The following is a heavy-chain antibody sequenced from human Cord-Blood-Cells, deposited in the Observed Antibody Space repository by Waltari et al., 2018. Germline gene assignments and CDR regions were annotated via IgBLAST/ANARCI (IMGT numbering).Heavy chain of an antibody. CDR2: IYHSGST. J-gene: IGHJ3*02. CDR1: GYSISSGYY. D-gene: IGHD6-6*01. CDR3: AREYRPSIAARKGGHDAFDI. V-gene: IGHV4-38-2*02. Sequence: QVQLQESGPGLVKPSETLSLTCTVSGYSISSGYYWGWLRQPPGKGLEWIGSIYHSGSTYYNPSLKSRVTISVDTSKNQFSLKLSSVTAADTAVYYCAREYRPSIAARKGGHDAFDIWGQGTMVTVSS.